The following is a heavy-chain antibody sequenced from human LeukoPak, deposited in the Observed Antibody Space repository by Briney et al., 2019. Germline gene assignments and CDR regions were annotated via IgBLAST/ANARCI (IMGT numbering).Heavy chain of an antibody. J-gene: IGHJ4*02. D-gene: IGHD3-3*01. V-gene: IGHV1-24*01. Sequence: ASVKVSCKVSGYTLTELSMHWVRQAPGKGLEWMGGFDPEDGETIYAQKFQSRVTMTEDTSTDTAYMELSSLRSEDTAVYYCATAFGLRFLEWLLYDYWGQGTLVTVSS. CDR2: FDPEDGET. CDR1: GYTLTELS. CDR3: ATAFGLRFLEWLLYDY.